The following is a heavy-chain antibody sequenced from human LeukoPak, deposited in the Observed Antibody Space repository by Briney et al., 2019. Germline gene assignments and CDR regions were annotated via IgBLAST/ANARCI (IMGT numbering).Heavy chain of an antibody. J-gene: IGHJ3*02. Sequence: ASVKVSCEASGYTFTSYGISWVRQAPGQGLEWMGWISAYNGNTNYALKLQGRVTMTTDTSTSTAYMELRSLRSDDTAVYYCARDAPTQYDFWSGYYSQDAFDIWGQGTMVTVSS. CDR2: ISAYNGNT. D-gene: IGHD3-3*01. CDR3: ARDAPTQYDFWSGYYSQDAFDI. V-gene: IGHV1-18*01. CDR1: GYTFTSYG.